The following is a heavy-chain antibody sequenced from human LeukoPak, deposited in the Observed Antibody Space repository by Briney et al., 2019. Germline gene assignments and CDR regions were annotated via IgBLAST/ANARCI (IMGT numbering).Heavy chain of an antibody. J-gene: IGHJ6*03. Sequence: SVTVSCKASGGTFSSYAISWVRQAPGHGLEWMGGIIPIFGTANYAQKFQGRVTITTDESTSTAYMELSSLRSEDTAVYYCARGEQQLWAYYYYMDVWGKGTTVTVSS. CDR1: GGTFSSYA. CDR2: IIPIFGTA. V-gene: IGHV1-69*05. CDR3: ARGEQQLWAYYYYMDV. D-gene: IGHD5-18*01.